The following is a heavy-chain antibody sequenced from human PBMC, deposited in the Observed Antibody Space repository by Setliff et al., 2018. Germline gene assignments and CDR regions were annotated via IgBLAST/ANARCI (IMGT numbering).Heavy chain of an antibody. J-gene: IGHJ6*03. V-gene: IGHV3-48*01. CDR1: GFTFSNAW. CDR3: VRALAYYYMDV. Sequence: GGSLRLSCTASGFTFSNAWMNWVRQAPGKGLEWVAHISYSSGSISYADSVKGRFTISRDNAKNSLYLQMNSLRAEDTAIYYCVRALAYYYMDVWGKGTTVTVSS. CDR2: ISYSSGSI.